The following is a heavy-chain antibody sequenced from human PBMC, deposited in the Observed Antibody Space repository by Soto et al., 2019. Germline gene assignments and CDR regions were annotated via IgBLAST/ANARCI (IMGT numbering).Heavy chain of an antibody. V-gene: IGHV1-3*01. CDR3: ARDHEVRDYYYYYMDV. CDR1: GYTFTSYA. CDR2: INAGNGNT. Sequence: GASVKVSCKASGYTFTSYAMHWVRQAPGQRLEWMGWINAGNGNTKYSQKFQGRVTITRDTSASTAYMELSSLRSEDTAVYYCARDHEVRDYYYYYMDVWGKGTTVTVSS. J-gene: IGHJ6*03. D-gene: IGHD3-10*01.